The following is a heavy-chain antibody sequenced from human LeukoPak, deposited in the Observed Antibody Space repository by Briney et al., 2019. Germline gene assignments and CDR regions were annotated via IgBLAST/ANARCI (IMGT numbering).Heavy chain of an antibody. Sequence: PGRSLRLSCAASGFTFSGYAMHWVRQAPGKGLEWVAVISYDGSNKYYADSVKGRFTVSRDNSKNTLYLQMNSLRAEDTAVYYCAKDTLYFTVRGVIDYWGQGTLVTVSS. CDR2: ISYDGSNK. V-gene: IGHV3-30-3*01. CDR3: AKDTLYFTVRGVIDY. D-gene: IGHD3-10*01. CDR1: GFTFSGYA. J-gene: IGHJ4*02.